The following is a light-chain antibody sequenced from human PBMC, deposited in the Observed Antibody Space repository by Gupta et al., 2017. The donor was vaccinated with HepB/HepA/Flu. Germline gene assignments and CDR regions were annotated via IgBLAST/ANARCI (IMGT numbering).Light chain of an antibody. V-gene: IGKV3-11*01. CDR2: DAT. Sequence: VFPQPPPTLSLHPGARAILTCRARQRVTSNLAGFQQQPAQDPRLLIYDATNRATSIPARFSGSGSGTDFTPTISSLEPEDVAVYYCEQGGNRPYTLGQGTKLEIK. J-gene: IGKJ2*01. CDR1: QRVTSN. CDR3: EQGGNRPYT.